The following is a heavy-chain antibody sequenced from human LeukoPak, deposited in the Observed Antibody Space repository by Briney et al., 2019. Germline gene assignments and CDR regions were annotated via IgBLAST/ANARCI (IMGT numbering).Heavy chain of an antibody. V-gene: IGHV4-4*07. CDR3: ASYYYDSSGPLYFDL. CDR2: IYTSGST. Sequence: PSETLSLTCTVSGGSISSYYWSWIRQPAGKGLEGIGRIYTSGSTNYNPSLKSRVTMSVDTSKNQFSLKLSSVTAADTAVYYCASYYYDSSGPLYFDLWGRGTLVTVSS. J-gene: IGHJ2*01. D-gene: IGHD3-22*01. CDR1: GGSISSYY.